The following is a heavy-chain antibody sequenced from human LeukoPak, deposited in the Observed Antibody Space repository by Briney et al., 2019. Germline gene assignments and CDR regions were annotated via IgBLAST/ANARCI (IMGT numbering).Heavy chain of an antibody. D-gene: IGHD3-10*01. V-gene: IGHV4-59*12. CDR2: IYYGGNT. Sequence: NPSETLSLTCTVSGGSISDYYWTWIRQSPGKGLEWIANIYYGGNTRYNPFLKSRVAISADTSKNLVSLKLSPVTAADTAVYYCARDLGSGSYGTLWGQGTLVTVSS. J-gene: IGHJ4*02. CDR1: GGSISDYY. CDR3: ARDLGSGSYGTL.